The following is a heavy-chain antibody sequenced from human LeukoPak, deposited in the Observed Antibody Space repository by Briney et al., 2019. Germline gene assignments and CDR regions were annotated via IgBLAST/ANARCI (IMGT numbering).Heavy chain of an antibody. CDR1: GGSISSSNW. CDR2: IYHSGST. CDR3: ARGGGGLWFGEPYYYGMDV. Sequence: PSETLSLTCAVSGGSISSSNWWSWVRQPPGKGLEWIGEIYHSGSTNYNPSLKSRVTISVDTSKNQFSLKLSSVTAADTAVYYCARGGGGLWFGEPYYYGMDVWGQGTTVTVSS. V-gene: IGHV4-4*02. D-gene: IGHD3-10*01. J-gene: IGHJ6*02.